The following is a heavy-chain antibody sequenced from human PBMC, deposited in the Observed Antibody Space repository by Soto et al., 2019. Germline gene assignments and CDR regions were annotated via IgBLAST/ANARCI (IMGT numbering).Heavy chain of an antibody. D-gene: IGHD6-19*01. J-gene: IGHJ6*02. Sequence: SVKVSCKASGGTFSSYAISWVRQAPGQGLEWMGGIIPIFGTANYAQKFQGRVTITADESTSTAYMELSSLRSEDTAVYYCARGDPGIAVAGTYYYYGMDVWGQGTTVTVSS. CDR2: IIPIFGTA. CDR1: GGTFSSYA. CDR3: ARGDPGIAVAGTYYYYGMDV. V-gene: IGHV1-69*13.